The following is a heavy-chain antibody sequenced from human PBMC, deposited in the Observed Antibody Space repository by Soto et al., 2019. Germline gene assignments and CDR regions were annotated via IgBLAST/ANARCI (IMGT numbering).Heavy chain of an antibody. J-gene: IGHJ6*03. CDR3: ARTVTYYDFWSGYYRSYYYYYMDF. D-gene: IGHD3-3*01. CDR2: IYYSGST. Sequence: SDTLSLTCTVSGGSISIYHWSWIRQPPGKGLEWIGYIYYSGSTNYNPSLKSRVTISVDTSKNQFSLKLSSVTAADTAVYYCARTVTYYDFWSGYYRSYYYYYMDFWGKGTTVTVSS. CDR1: GGSISIYH. V-gene: IGHV4-59*01.